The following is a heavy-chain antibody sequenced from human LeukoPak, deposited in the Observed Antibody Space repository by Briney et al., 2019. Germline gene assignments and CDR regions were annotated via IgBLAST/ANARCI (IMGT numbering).Heavy chain of an antibody. CDR3: ARDRYSSVVSSNWFDP. D-gene: IGHD6-19*01. V-gene: IGHV1-69*04. CDR2: IIPILGIA. Sequence: GASVKVSCKASGGTFSSYAISWVRQAPGQGLEWMGRIIPILGIANYAQKFQGRVTITADKSTSTAYMELSSLRSEDTAVYYCARDRYSSVVSSNWFDPWGQGTLVTVSS. CDR1: GGTFSSYA. J-gene: IGHJ5*02.